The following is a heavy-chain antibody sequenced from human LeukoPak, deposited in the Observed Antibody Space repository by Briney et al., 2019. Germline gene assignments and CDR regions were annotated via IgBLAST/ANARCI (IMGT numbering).Heavy chain of an antibody. D-gene: IGHD2-21*02. V-gene: IGHV4-34*01. J-gene: IGHJ4*02. CDR3: ARRRTATALGY. Sequence: PSETLSLTCAVYGGSFSGYYWSWIRQPPGKGLEWIGEINHSGSTNYNPSLKSRVTISVDTSKNQFSLKLSSVTAADTAVYYCARRRTATALGYWGQGTLVTVSS. CDR2: INHSGST. CDR1: GGSFSGYY.